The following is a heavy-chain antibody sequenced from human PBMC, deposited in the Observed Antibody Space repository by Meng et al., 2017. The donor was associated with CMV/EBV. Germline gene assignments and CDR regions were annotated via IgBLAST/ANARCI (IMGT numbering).Heavy chain of an antibody. CDR3: ARDIGGRRIAARPDY. D-gene: IGHD6-6*01. J-gene: IGHJ4*02. V-gene: IGHV4-39*07. Sequence: SETLSLTCTVSGGSIYSSTFYWGGLRQPPGKGLKWIGSIYFGGNTYYNPSLKSRVTISRATSKNQFSLRLSSVTAADTAVDYCARDIGGRRIAARPDYWGQGTLVTVSS. CDR2: IYFGGNT. CDR1: GGSIYSSTFY.